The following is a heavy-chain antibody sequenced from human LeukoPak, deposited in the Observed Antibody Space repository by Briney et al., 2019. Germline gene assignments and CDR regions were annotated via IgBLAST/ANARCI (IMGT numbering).Heavy chain of an antibody. D-gene: IGHD7-27*01. J-gene: IGHJ4*02. CDR1: GGSFGGYY. Sequence: SETLSLTCAVYGGSFGGYYWSWIRQPPGKGLEWIGEINHSGSTNYNPSLKSRVTISVDTSKNQFSLKLSFVTAADTAVYYCARALGDYWGQGTLVTVSS. CDR3: ARALGDY. CDR2: INHSGST. V-gene: IGHV4-34*01.